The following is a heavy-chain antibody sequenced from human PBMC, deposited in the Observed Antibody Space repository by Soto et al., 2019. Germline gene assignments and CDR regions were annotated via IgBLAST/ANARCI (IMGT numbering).Heavy chain of an antibody. J-gene: IGHJ4*02. Sequence: SETLSLTCAVYGGSFSGYYWSWIRQPPGKGLEWIGEINHSGSTNYNPSLKSRVTISVDTSKNQFSLKLSSVTAADTAVYYCASLYYDFWSGSRKPPMYWGQGTLVTVSS. D-gene: IGHD3-3*01. CDR1: GGSFSGYY. V-gene: IGHV4-34*01. CDR2: INHSGST. CDR3: ASLYYDFWSGSRKPPMY.